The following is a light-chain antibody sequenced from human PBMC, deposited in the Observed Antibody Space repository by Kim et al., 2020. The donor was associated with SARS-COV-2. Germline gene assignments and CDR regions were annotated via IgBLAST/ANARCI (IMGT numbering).Light chain of an antibody. J-gene: IGLJ2*01. V-gene: IGLV3-1*01. Sequence: VSPGQTASITCSGDKLGDKYACWYQQKPGQSPVLVIYQDSKRPSGIPERFSGSNSGNTATLTISGTQAMDEADYYCQAWDSTNVVFGGGTQLTVL. CDR3: QAWDSTNVV. CDR1: KLGDKY. CDR2: QDS.